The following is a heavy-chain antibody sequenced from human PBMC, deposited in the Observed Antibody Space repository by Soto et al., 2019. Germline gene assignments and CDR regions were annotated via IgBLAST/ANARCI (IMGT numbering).Heavy chain of an antibody. V-gene: IGHV3-48*03. CDR1: GFNFRLYE. CDR3: ARYGTRGDW. CDR2: ISSSGLTT. J-gene: IGHJ5*01. Sequence: QPGGSLRLSCQASGFNFRLYEMHWVRKAPGKGLEWVSYISSSGLTTHYADFAEGRFTISRDNAKDSLYLHLNSLRVGDTAVYYCARYGTRGDWWGLGTQVTVS. D-gene: IGHD3-10*01.